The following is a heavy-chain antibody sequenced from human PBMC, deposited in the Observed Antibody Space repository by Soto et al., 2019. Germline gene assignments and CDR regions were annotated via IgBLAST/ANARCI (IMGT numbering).Heavy chain of an antibody. Sequence: SETLSLTCTVSGGSVSSGSYYWTWIRQHPGKGLEWIGYIYYSGSTNYNPSLKSRVTISVDTSKNQFSLKLSSVTAADTAVYYCARDIGWDCSSTSCYNYYGMDVWGQGTTVTVSS. CDR2: IYYSGST. D-gene: IGHD2-2*02. V-gene: IGHV4-61*01. CDR1: GGSVSSGSYY. J-gene: IGHJ6*02. CDR3: ARDIGWDCSSTSCYNYYGMDV.